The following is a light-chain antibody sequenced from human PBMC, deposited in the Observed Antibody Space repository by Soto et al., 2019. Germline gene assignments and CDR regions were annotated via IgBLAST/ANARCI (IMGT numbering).Light chain of an antibody. CDR1: QDLSSW. CDR3: QQPISFPIT. Sequence: IHIIHSPSSVSSSVGDRVTITCLASQDLSSWLAWYQQKPGKAPKLLISAASSLQSGVPSRFSGSGSGTDFTLTIRSLQPEDFATYYCQQPISFPITFGQGTRLEIK. CDR2: AAS. J-gene: IGKJ5*01. V-gene: IGKV1D-12*01.